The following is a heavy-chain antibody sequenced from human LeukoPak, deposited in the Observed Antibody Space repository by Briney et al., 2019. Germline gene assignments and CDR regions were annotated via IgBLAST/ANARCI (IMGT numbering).Heavy chain of an antibody. Sequence: ASVKVSCKASGYTFSSYGISWVRQAPGQGLEWMGWISPYNGNTKSAQKLQGRVTMTTDTARSTAYMELRSLRADDTAVYYCARVAGRVKGLDWFDSWGQGTLVTVSS. CDR1: GYTFSSYG. CDR3: ARVAGRVKGLDWFDS. D-gene: IGHD2-15*01. J-gene: IGHJ5*01. CDR2: ISPYNGNT. V-gene: IGHV1-18*01.